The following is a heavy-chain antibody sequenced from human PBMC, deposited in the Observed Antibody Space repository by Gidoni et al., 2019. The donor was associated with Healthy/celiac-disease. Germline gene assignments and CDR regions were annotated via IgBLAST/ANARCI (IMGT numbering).Heavy chain of an antibody. J-gene: IGHJ6*02. CDR3: ARGLYYFDGSGYPYYHGMDV. Sequence: QVQLQESGPGLVKPSQTLSLTCPVSGGSITSGGNYWSWIRQYPGKGLEYIGNIYYSGSTYYDPSLKSRVAISIDPSTNQFSLIMNSVTAADTAVYYCARGLYYFDGSGYPYYHGMDVWGQGTSVTVSS. D-gene: IGHD3-22*01. CDR1: GGSITSGGNY. V-gene: IGHV4-31*03. CDR2: IYYSGST.